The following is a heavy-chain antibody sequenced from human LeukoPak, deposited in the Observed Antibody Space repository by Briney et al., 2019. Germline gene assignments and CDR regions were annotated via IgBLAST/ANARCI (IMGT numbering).Heavy chain of an antibody. D-gene: IGHD1-26*01. Sequence: ASVKVSCKASGYTFTGYYMHWVRQAPGQGLEWMGWINPNSGGTNYAQKFQGRVTMTRDTSISTAYMELSRLRSDDTAVYYCARGVSGSYYYYYMDVWGKGTSVTISS. CDR1: GYTFTGYY. CDR2: INPNSGGT. J-gene: IGHJ6*03. CDR3: ARGVSGSYYYYYMDV. V-gene: IGHV1-2*02.